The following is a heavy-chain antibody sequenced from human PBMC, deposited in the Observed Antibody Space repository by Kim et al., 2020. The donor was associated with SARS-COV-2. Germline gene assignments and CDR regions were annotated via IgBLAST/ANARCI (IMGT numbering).Heavy chain of an antibody. J-gene: IGHJ4*02. Sequence: SETLSLTCTVSGGSISSSSYYWGWIRQPPGKGLEWIGSIYYSGSTYYNPSLKSRVTISVDTSKNQFSLKLSSVTAADTAVYYCARLSSGWYPSYWGQGTLVTVSS. CDR3: ARLSSGWYPSY. CDR1: GGSISSSSYY. V-gene: IGHV4-39*01. D-gene: IGHD6-19*01. CDR2: IYYSGST.